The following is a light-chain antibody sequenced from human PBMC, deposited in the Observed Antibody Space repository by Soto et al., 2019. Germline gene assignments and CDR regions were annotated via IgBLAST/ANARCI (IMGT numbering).Light chain of an antibody. J-gene: IGLJ3*02. CDR1: NSNIGGGYD. CDR3: HSYDMRLSGSV. V-gene: IGLV1-40*01. Sequence: QSVLTQPPSVSGAPGQRVTISCTGNNSNIGGGYDVHWYQQLPGTAPKLLIFGNNNRPSGVPDRFSGSKSYASASLAITGLQSEDEADYYCHSYDMRLSGSVFGGATKLTVL. CDR2: GNN.